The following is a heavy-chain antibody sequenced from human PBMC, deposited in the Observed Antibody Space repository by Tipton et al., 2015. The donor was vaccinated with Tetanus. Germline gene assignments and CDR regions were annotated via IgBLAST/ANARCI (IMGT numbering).Heavy chain of an antibody. J-gene: IGHJ4*02. D-gene: IGHD5/OR15-5a*01. V-gene: IGHV1-18*01. CDR2: ISTSNGKT. CDR3: SRDQGSTISPYYSDY. Sequence: QLVQSGAEVRKPGASVKVSCKTSGYSFSKYGVTWARQAPGQGLEWLGWISTSNGKTYYAQKVRGRATMTPDTSTGTAHLELGGLRSDDTAIYYCSRDQGSTISPYYSDYWGQGTLVTVTA. CDR1: GYSFSKYG.